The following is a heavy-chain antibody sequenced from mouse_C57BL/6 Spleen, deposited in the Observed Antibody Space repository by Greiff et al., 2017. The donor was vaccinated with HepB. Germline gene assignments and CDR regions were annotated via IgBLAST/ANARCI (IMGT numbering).Heavy chain of an antibody. CDR1: GYTFTSYW. J-gene: IGHJ2*01. Sequence: VQLQQPGAELVKPGASVKLSCKASGYTFTSYWMHWVKQRPGQGLEWIGMIHPNSGRTNYNEKFKSKATLTVDKSSSTAYMQLSSLTSEDSAVSYCAIYGSSYDFDYWGQGTTLTVSS. CDR3: AIYGSSYDFDY. CDR2: IHPNSGRT. V-gene: IGHV1-64*01. D-gene: IGHD1-1*01.